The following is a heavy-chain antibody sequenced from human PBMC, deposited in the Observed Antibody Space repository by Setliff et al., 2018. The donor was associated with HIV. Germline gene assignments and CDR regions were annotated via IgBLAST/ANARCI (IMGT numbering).Heavy chain of an antibody. J-gene: IGHJ4*02. Sequence: PSETLSLTCSVSGDSISSALDHWTWIRQAAGKGLQWIGRIYTSGSTNYTPSLKSRVTMSVDTSKNQFSLKLSSVTAADTAVYYCAGHGDYSGSGSPAFRYWGQGTLVTVSS. D-gene: IGHD3-10*01. CDR3: AGHGDYSGSGSPAFRY. CDR2: IYTSGST. CDR1: GDSISSALDH. V-gene: IGHV4-4*07.